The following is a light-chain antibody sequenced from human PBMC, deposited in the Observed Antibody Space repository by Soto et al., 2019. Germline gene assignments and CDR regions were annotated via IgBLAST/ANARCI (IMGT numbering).Light chain of an antibody. CDR1: TGTVTSGYY. Sequence: QAVVTQEPSVTVSPGGTVTLTCASSTGTVTSGYYANWFQQKPGQPPRTLIYSTSNKQSWTPARFSGSLLGGKAALTLSGVQPEDEADYYCLLYYGGAWVFGGGTQLTVL. CDR2: STS. V-gene: IGLV7-43*01. CDR3: LLYYGGAWV. J-gene: IGLJ3*02.